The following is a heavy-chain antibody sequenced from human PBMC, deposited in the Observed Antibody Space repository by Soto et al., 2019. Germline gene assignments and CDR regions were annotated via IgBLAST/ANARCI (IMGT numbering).Heavy chain of an antibody. J-gene: IGHJ4*02. CDR1: GGSISSGGYY. V-gene: IGHV4-31*03. Sequence: LSLTCTVSGGSISSGGYYWSWIRQHPGKGLEWIGYIYYSGSTYYNPSLKSRVTISVDTSKNQFSLKLSSVTAADTAVYYCARSGGYYTVTPGYFDYWGQGTLVTVYS. D-gene: IGHD3-3*01. CDR2: IYYSGST. CDR3: ARSGGYYTVTPGYFDY.